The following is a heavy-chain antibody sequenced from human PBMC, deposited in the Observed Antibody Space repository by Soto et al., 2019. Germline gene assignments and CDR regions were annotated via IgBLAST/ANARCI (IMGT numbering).Heavy chain of an antibody. Sequence: GGSLRLSCAASGFTFDDYAMHWVRQAPGKGLEWVSGISWNSGSIGYADSVKGRFTISRDNAKNSLYLQMNSLRAEDTALYYCAKDHEGGSGWYLLPMDVWGKGTTVTVSS. CDR1: GFTFDDYA. CDR2: ISWNSGSI. V-gene: IGHV3-9*01. CDR3: AKDHEGGSGWYLLPMDV. J-gene: IGHJ6*03. D-gene: IGHD6-19*01.